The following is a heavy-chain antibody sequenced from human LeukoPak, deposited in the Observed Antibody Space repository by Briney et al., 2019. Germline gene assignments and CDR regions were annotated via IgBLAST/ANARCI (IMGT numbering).Heavy chain of an antibody. V-gene: IGHV4-59*12. Sequence: SETLSLTCTVSGGSISSYYWSWIRQPPGKGLEWIGYIYYSGSTNYNPSLKSRVTMSVDTSKNQFSLKLSSVTAADTAVYYCARGGRLDYDFWSGYVSFDPWGQGTLVTVSS. CDR1: GGSISSYY. CDR3: ARGGRLDYDFWSGYVSFDP. CDR2: IYYSGST. D-gene: IGHD3-3*01. J-gene: IGHJ5*02.